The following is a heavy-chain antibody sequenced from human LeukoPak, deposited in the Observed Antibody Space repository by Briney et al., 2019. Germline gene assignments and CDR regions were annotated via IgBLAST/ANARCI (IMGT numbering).Heavy chain of an antibody. CDR3: ARRSDYVGNSNYFDY. Sequence: GGSLRLSCAASGFTFSSYGMRWVRQAPGKGLEWVSGISGSGSSTSYADSVKGRFTISRDNSKNTLYLQMNNLRAEDTAVYFCARRSDYVGNSNYFDYWGQGTLVTVSS. D-gene: IGHD4-23*01. CDR1: GFTFSSYG. J-gene: IGHJ4*02. V-gene: IGHV3-23*01. CDR2: ISGSGSST.